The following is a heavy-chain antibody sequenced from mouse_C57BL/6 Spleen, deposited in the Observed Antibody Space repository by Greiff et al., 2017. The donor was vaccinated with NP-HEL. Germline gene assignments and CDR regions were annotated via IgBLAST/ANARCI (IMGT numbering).Heavy chain of an antibody. D-gene: IGHD2-10*01. CDR2: ISDGGSYT. CDR1: GFTFSSYA. CDR3: ARAPSYGNYVAY. Sequence: EVQGVESGGGLVKPGGSLKLSCAASGFTFSSYAMSWVRQTPEKRLEWVATISDGGSYTYYPDNVKGRFTISRDNAKNNLYLQMSHLKSEDTAMYYCARAPSYGNYVAYWGQGTLVTVSA. V-gene: IGHV5-4*01. J-gene: IGHJ3*01.